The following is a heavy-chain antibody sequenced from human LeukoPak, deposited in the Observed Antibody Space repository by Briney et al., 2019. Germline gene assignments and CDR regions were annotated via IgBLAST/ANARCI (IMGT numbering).Heavy chain of an antibody. V-gene: IGHV3-53*01. J-gene: IGHJ4*02. CDR2: IYSGGST. CDR3: ARDQVRGSSSSYS. D-gene: IGHD6-6*01. CDR1: GFTVSSNY. Sequence: AGGSLRLSCAASGFTVSSNYMSWVRQAPGKGLEWVPVIYSGGSTYYADSVRGRFTISRDNSKNTLYLQMNSLRAEDTAVYYCARDQVRGSSSSYSWGQGTLVTVSS.